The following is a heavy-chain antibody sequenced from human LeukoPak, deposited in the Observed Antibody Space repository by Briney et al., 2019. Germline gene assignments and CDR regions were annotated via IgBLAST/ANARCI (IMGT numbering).Heavy chain of an antibody. Sequence: SGGSLRLSCAASGFTFSDHYMDWVRQAPGKGLEWVGRTRNKANSYTTEYAASVKGRFTITRDDSKNSLYLQMNSLKTEDTAVYYCATGAWRYGSGRSVAFDIWGQGTMVTVSS. D-gene: IGHD3-10*01. CDR1: GFTFSDHY. CDR3: ATGAWRYGSGRSVAFDI. V-gene: IGHV3-72*01. J-gene: IGHJ3*02. CDR2: TRNKANSYTT.